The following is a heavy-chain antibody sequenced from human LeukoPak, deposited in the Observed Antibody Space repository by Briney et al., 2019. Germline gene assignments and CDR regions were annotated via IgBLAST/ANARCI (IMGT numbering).Heavy chain of an antibody. J-gene: IGHJ6*03. Sequence: GESLKISCKGSGYSFTSYWIGWVRQMPGKGLEWMGIIYPGDSDTRYSPSFQGQVTISADKSISPAYLQWSRLKASDTAMYYCARHPIFGVVAPYYMDVWGKGTTVTVSS. CDR2: IYPGDSDT. D-gene: IGHD3-3*01. V-gene: IGHV5-51*01. CDR3: ARHPIFGVVAPYYMDV. CDR1: GYSFTSYW.